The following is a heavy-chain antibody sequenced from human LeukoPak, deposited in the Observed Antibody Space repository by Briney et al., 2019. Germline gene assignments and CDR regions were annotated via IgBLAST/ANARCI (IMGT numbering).Heavy chain of an antibody. V-gene: IGHV3-7*01. Sequence: GGSLRLSCAASVFTFSTYWMSWVRQAPGKGLEWVANINQDGSEKYYLDSVKGRFTISRDNAKNSLYLEMNSLRAEDTAVYFCARYYDGSGPYDAFDIWAKGQWSPSLQ. CDR3: ARYYDGSGPYDAFDI. CDR2: INQDGSEK. CDR1: VFTFSTYW. D-gene: IGHD3-22*01. J-gene: IGHJ3*02.